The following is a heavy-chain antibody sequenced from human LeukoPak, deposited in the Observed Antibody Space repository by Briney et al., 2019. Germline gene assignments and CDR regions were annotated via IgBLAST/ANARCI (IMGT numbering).Heavy chain of an antibody. CDR3: AKDVVVTAIHAFDI. CDR2: IRYDGGKE. D-gene: IGHD2-21*02. CDR1: GFTFSSYG. J-gene: IGHJ3*02. Sequence: GGSLRLSCAASGFTFSSYGMHWVRQAPGQGLEWVALIRYDGGKEYYADSVKGRFTISRDNSKNTLYLQMNSLRAEDTAVYFCAKDVVVTAIHAFDIWGQGTMVTVSS. V-gene: IGHV3-30*02.